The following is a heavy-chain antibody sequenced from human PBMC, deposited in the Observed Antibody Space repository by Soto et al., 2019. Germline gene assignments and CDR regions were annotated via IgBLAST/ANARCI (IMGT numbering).Heavy chain of an antibody. Sequence: GGSLRLSCAASGFTFSSYDMHWVRQATGKGLEWVSAIGTAGDTYYPGSVKGRFTISRENAKNSLYLQMNSLRAEDTAVYYCARGGGHYGGYNFDYWGQGTLVTVSS. CDR2: IGTAGDT. CDR1: GFTFSSYD. J-gene: IGHJ4*02. CDR3: ARGGGHYGGYNFDY. D-gene: IGHD4-17*01. V-gene: IGHV3-13*01.